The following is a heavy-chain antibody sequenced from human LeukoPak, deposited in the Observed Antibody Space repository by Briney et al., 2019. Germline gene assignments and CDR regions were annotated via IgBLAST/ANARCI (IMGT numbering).Heavy chain of an antibody. V-gene: IGHV3-11*04. J-gene: IGHJ6*03. CDR2: ISSSGSTI. Sequence: GGSLRLSCAASGFTFSDYYMSWIRQAPGKGLEWVSYISSSGSTIYYADSVKGRFTISRDNAKNSLYLQMNSLRAEDTAVYYCARDRYYYDSSGYYPLYYYYYMDVWGKGTTVTVSS. D-gene: IGHD3-22*01. CDR3: ARDRYYYDSSGYYPLYYYYYMDV. CDR1: GFTFSDYY.